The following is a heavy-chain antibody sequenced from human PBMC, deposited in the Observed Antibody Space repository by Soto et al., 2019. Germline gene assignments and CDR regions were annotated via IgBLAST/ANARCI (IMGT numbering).Heavy chain of an antibody. Sequence: GASVKVSCKASGYTFTSYGIHWVRQAPGQRLEWTGWINAGNGNTKYSEKFQGRVTITRDTSASTAYLELSSLRSEDTAVYYCAQGPIDSCANYHPYYSGVDVWGQGTRDSVS. CDR2: INAGNGNT. D-gene: IGHD3-22*01. J-gene: IGHJ6*02. CDR3: AQGPIDSCANYHPYYSGVDV. CDR1: GYTFTSYG. V-gene: IGHV1-3*01.